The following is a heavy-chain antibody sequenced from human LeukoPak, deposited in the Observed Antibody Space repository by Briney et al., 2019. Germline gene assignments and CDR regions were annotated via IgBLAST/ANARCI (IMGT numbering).Heavy chain of an antibody. D-gene: IGHD3-16*01. CDR3: ARDLGYYDYVWGV. Sequence: GGSLSLSCAASGFTFSSYEMNWVRQAPGKGLEWVSVIYSGGSTYYADSVKGRFTISRDNSKNTLYLQMNSLRAEDTAVYYCARDLGYYDYVWGVWGQGTLVTVSS. J-gene: IGHJ4*02. CDR2: IYSGGST. CDR1: GFTFSSYE. V-gene: IGHV3-66*01.